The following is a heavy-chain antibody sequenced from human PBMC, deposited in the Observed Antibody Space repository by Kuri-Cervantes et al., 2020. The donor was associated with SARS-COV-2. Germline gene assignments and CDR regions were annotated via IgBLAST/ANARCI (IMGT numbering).Heavy chain of an antibody. V-gene: IGHV3-30*18. CDR3: AKDWSLGGNFRYYFDY. D-gene: IGHD4-23*01. J-gene: IGHJ4*02. CDR2: ISHDGKNK. CDR1: GFNFSRTD. Sequence: GGSLRLSCAASGFNFSRTDMHWARQAPGKGLEWVAVISHDGKNKKCIASGKGRFTISRDNSQNTLYLHMNSLRAEDTAVYYCAKDWSLGGNFRYYFDYWGQGTLVTVSS.